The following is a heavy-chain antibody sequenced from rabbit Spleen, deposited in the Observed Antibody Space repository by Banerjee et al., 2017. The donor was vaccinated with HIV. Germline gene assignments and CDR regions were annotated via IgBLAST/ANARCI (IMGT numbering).Heavy chain of an antibody. CDR3: VREVAGSSFSTYGMDL. Sequence: QEQLVESGGGLVKPEGSLKLSCTASGFSFSNKAVMCWVRQTPGKGLEWIACINVVTGKAVYASWAKGRFTFSKTSSTTVTLQMTSLTAADTATYFCVREVAGSSFSTYGMDLWGQGTLVTVS. CDR1: GFSFSNKAV. V-gene: IGHV1S45*01. CDR2: INVVTGKA. J-gene: IGHJ6*01. D-gene: IGHD8-1*01.